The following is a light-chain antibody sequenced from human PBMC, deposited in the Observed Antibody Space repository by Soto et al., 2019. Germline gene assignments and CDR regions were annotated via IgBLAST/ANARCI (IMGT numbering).Light chain of an antibody. CDR1: QSVSSSY. V-gene: IGKV3-20*01. Sequence: IVLTQSPGPLSLSPGERATLSCRASQSVSSSYLAWYQQKPGQAPSLLIYGASSRATGIPDRFSGSWSGTDFTLSMSGLEPEDFAVYYCQQYGRSPWTVGQGTKVEIK. CDR2: GAS. CDR3: QQYGRSPWT. J-gene: IGKJ1*01.